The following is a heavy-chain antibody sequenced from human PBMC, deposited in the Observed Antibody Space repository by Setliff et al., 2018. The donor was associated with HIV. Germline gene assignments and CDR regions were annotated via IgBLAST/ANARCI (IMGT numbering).Heavy chain of an antibody. CDR2: IYTSGGT. CDR1: GGAITGYY. D-gene: IGHD3-22*01. Sequence: SSETLSLTCNVSGGAITGYYWSWVRQAPGKALESIASIYTSGGTNYNPALKSRVTISLDTSKNQFSLNLNSVTAAETAVYHSARGDTYWHDASGYAKSGLDAFDIWGQGTMVTVSS. V-gene: IGHV4-4*09. J-gene: IGHJ3*02. CDR3: ARGDTYWHDASGYAKSGLDAFDI.